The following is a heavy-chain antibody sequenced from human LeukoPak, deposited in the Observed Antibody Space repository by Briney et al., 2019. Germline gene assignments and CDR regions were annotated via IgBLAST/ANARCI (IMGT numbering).Heavy chain of an antibody. Sequence: PGTSLRLSCAASGFTFSSFGMHWVRQAPGKGLEWVTVIWYDASNKYYADSVKGRFTISRDNSKNTLYLQMNSLRDDDTAVYYCVRGVGVSRFNYLDSWGQGTLVIVSS. CDR2: IWYDASNK. D-gene: IGHD6-13*01. V-gene: IGHV3-33*08. CDR1: GFTFSSFG. CDR3: VRGVGVSRFNYLDS. J-gene: IGHJ4*02.